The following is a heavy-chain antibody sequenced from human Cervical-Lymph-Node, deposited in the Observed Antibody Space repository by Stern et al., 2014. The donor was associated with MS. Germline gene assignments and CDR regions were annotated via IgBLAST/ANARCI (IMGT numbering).Heavy chain of an antibody. CDR2: ISNDASQK. J-gene: IGHJ4*02. Sequence: VQLLESGGGVVQPGRSLRLSCAASGFTFSSYGMHWVRQAPGKGVEWVAVISNDASQKYYAKSVKGRFTISRDNSKNTLHLQMNSLATEDTGMYYCAKICSSSTSNGVDYWGQGTLVTVSS. CDR1: GFTFSSYG. D-gene: IGHD6-13*01. CDR3: AKICSSSTSNGVDY. V-gene: IGHV3-30*18.